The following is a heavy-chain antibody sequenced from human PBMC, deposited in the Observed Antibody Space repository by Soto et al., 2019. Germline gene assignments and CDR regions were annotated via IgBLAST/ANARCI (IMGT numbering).Heavy chain of an antibody. Sequence: GRHNIKLIRQHPGKGLEWIGYIYYSGTTYYNPSLKSRVTISVDTSKNQFSLKLSSVTAADTAVSYWARSSDPWGQGTLVTLSS. V-gene: IGHV4-31*02. CDR3: ARSSDP. CDR2: IYYSGTT. CDR1: GRHN. J-gene: IGHJ5*02. D-gene: IGHD6-6*01.